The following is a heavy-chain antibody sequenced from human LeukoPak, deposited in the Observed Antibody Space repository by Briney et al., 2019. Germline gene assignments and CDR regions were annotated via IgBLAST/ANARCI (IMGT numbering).Heavy chain of an antibody. J-gene: IGHJ6*04. CDR2: ISSSGSTI. D-gene: IGHD2-2*01. CDR1: GFTFSSYE. Sequence: GGSLRLSCAASGFTFSSYEMNWVRQAPGKGLEWVSYISSSGSTIYYADSVKGRFTISRDNAKNSLYLQMNSLGAEDTAVYYGARDDCSSTSCYVYYYYYGMDVWGKGTTVTVSS. CDR3: ARDDCSSTSCYVYYYYYGMDV. V-gene: IGHV3-48*03.